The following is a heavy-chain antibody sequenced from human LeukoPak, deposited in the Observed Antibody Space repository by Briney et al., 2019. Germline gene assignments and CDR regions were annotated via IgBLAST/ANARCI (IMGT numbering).Heavy chain of an antibody. CDR3: AKRSVAGHYGMDV. V-gene: IGHV3-30*18. D-gene: IGHD6-19*01. J-gene: IGHJ6*02. CDR2: ISYDVSNK. Sequence: GRSLSPACAPAASTVVIYGMRSVRQAPGEGLGWVAVISYDVSNKYYADSVKGRFTISRDNSKNTLYLQMNSLRAEDTAVYYCAKRSVAGHYGMDVWGQGTTVTVAS. CDR1: ASTVVIYG.